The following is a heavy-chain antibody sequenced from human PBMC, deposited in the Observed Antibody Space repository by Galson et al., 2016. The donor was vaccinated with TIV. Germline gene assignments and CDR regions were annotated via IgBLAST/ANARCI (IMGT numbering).Heavy chain of an antibody. Sequence: SVKVSCKVSGDSHSDLSMHWVRQAPGKGLEWMAGFDPEQHKKIYAQKLEGRVTLTDDTSTDTAFLELSSLSFEDTAVYYCASVAWFPGLSLDNWGQGTLVTVSS. CDR3: ASVAWFPGLSLDN. CDR2: FDPEQHKK. J-gene: IGHJ4*02. D-gene: IGHD2/OR15-2a*01. V-gene: IGHV1-24*01. CDR1: GDSHSDLS.